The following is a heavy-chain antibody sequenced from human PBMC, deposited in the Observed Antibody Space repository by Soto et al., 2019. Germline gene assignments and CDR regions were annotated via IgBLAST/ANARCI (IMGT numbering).Heavy chain of an antibody. J-gene: IGHJ4*02. CDR2: IYHSGNT. V-gene: IGHV4-4*02. CDR3: ARTVYWDDGINLDY. Sequence: QVQLQESGPGLVKPSGTLSLTCAVSGASISSSDWWSWVRQPPGKGLEWIGEIYHSGNTNYKPSLKSRVTISVDTSKNQFSLKLSSVTAADTAVYYGARTVYWDDGINLDYWGQGTLVTVSS. CDR1: GASISSSDW. D-gene: IGHD1-1*01.